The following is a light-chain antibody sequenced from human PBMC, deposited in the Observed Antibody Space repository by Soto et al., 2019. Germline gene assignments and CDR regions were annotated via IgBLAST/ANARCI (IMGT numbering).Light chain of an antibody. V-gene: IGLV2-14*01. J-gene: IGLJ2*01. Sequence: QSLLTQPASVSGSPGQSITISCTGTSSDVGGYNYVSWYQQHPGKAPKLMIYEVSNRPSGVSNRFSGSKSGNTASLTISGLQAEDEADYYCSSYTSSRHVVFGGGTKLTVL. CDR3: SSYTSSRHVV. CDR1: SSDVGGYNY. CDR2: EVS.